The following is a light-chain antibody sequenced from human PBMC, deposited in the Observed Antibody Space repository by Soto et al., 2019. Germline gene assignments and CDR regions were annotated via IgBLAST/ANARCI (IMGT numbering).Light chain of an antibody. CDR2: AAS. CDR1: QGISSW. J-gene: IGKJ5*01. Sequence: IKLTQSPSSVSASVGERVTITCRASQGISSWLAWYQKQPGKAPKLLIYAASSLQSGVPSRFSSSGSGTDFTLTISSLQPEDIATYYCQQYENLPTFGQGTRLDIK. V-gene: IGKV1-12*01. CDR3: QQYENLPT.